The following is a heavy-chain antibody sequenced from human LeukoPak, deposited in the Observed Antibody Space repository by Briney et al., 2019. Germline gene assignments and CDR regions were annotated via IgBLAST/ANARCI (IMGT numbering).Heavy chain of an antibody. J-gene: IGHJ4*02. CDR2: IYYSGST. CDR3: ARDCSGGSCYDY. CDR1: GYSISSGYY. D-gene: IGHD2-15*01. Sequence: PSETLSLTCTVSGYSISSGYYWGWIRQPPGKGLEWIGSIYYSGSTYYNPSLKSRVTISVDTSKNQFSLKLSSVTAADTAVYYCARDCSGGSCYDYWGQGTLVTVSS. V-gene: IGHV4-38-2*02.